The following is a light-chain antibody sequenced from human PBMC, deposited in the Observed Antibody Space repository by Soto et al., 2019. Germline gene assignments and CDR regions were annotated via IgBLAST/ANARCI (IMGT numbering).Light chain of an antibody. V-gene: IGKV3-20*01. CDR2: GAS. CDR3: QQYQNWPLIT. J-gene: IGKJ5*01. CDR1: QSVSSSY. Sequence: EVVLSHSPGTLSVSAGERATLSSRPIQSVSSSYLAWYQTKPGQAPRLILYGASSRATDIPDRFSGSGSGTEFTLTISSLQSEDFADYYCQQYQNWPLITFGQGTRLEIK.